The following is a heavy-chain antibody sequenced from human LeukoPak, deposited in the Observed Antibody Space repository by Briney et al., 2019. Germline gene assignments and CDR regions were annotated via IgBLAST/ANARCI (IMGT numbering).Heavy chain of an antibody. D-gene: IGHD6-13*01. Sequence: SETLSLTCTVSGGSISSYYWSWIRQPPGKGLEWIGYIYYSGSTNYNPSLKSRVTISVDTSKNQFSLKLSSVTAADTAVYYCARAGRAAAAPVIGHYYGMDVWGQGTTVTVSS. CDR2: IYYSGST. CDR3: ARAGRAAAAPVIGHYYGMDV. J-gene: IGHJ6*02. V-gene: IGHV4-59*01. CDR1: GGSISSYY.